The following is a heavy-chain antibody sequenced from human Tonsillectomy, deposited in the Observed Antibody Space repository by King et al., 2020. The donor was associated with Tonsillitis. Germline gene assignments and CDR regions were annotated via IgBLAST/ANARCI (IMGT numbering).Heavy chain of an antibody. CDR2: ISYTGST. J-gene: IGHJ6*04. CDR1: GGSISSYY. V-gene: IGHV4-59*01. Sequence: VQLQESGPGLGKPSETLSLTCTVSGGSISSYYWSWIRQPPGKGLEWIWYISYTGSTNYNPTLKSRVTISVDTSKNHFSLKLSSVTAADTAVYYCARAQAMDVWGKGTTVTVSS. CDR3: ARAQAMDV.